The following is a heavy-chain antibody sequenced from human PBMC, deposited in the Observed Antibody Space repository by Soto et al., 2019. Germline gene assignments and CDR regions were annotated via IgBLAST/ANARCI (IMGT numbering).Heavy chain of an antibody. D-gene: IGHD3-22*01. V-gene: IGHV4-34*01. CDR1: VGSFSGYY. CDR2: IHHSGST. Sequence: SETLSLTCAVYVGSFSGYYWSWLRQPPGKGLEWIGEIHHSGSTNYNPSLKSRVTISVDTSKNQFSLKLSSVTAADTAVYYCARGSAMMVAVETDAHDKDYLDYWGQGNLVTVSS. J-gene: IGHJ4*02. CDR3: ARGSAMMVAVETDAHDKDYLDY.